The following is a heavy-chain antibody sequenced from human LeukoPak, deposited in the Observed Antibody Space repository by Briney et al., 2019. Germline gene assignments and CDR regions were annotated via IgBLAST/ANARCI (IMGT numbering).Heavy chain of an antibody. CDR1: GFTFDDYA. V-gene: IGHV3-9*01. J-gene: IGHJ4*02. D-gene: IGHD6-19*01. CDR3: AKGITAVASYYFDY. CDR2: ISWNSGSI. Sequence: GGSLRLSCAASGFTFDDYAMHWVRQAPGKGLEWVSGISWNSGSIGYADSVKGRFTISRDNAKNSLYLQMNSLRAEDTALYYCAKGITAVASYYFDYWGQGTLVTVSS.